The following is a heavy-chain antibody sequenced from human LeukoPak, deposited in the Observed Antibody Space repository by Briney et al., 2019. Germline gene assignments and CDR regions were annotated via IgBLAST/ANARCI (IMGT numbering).Heavy chain of an antibody. V-gene: IGHV3-30*04. CDR3: AREGDNYGTNLDY. D-gene: IGHD5-18*01. CDR2: ISYDGSKI. J-gene: IGHJ4*02. Sequence: GGSPRLSCAASRFNFKNYVMHWVRQAPGKGLEWVALISYDGSKIYYADSVKGRFTISRDNSKSTLYLQMNSLGAEDTAVYYCAREGDNYGTNLDYWGQGTLVTVSS. CDR1: RFNFKNYV.